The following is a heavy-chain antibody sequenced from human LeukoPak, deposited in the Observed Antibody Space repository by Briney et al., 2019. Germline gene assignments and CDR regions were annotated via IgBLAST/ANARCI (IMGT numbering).Heavy chain of an antibody. V-gene: IGHV3-74*01. D-gene: IGHD6-19*01. Sequence: PGGSLRLSCAASGFTFSSYWMHWVRQAPGKGLVWVSRINSDGRSINYADSVKGRFTISRDNAKNTLYLQMNSLRAEDTAVYYCARQGKPTIAVAAHGGFDYWGQGTLVTVSS. CDR1: GFTFSSYW. CDR3: ARQGKPTIAVAAHGGFDY. J-gene: IGHJ4*02. CDR2: INSDGRSI.